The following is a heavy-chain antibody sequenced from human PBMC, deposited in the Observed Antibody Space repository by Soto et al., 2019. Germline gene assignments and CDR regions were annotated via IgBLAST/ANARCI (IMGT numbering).Heavy chain of an antibody. CDR3: VRPGLTVPGTRYFDH. CDR1: GFTFNSYA. V-gene: IGHV3-23*05. Sequence: EVQLLESGGAFVQPGGSLRLSCAASGFTFNSYAMSWVRQAPGKGLEWVSAIGSDGTAIQYADSVKGRFTISKDNSNDMLYLQMNSLRVEDTAVYYCVRPGLTVPGTRYFDHWGQGALVTVSS. J-gene: IGHJ4*02. D-gene: IGHD6-19*01. CDR2: IGSDGTAI.